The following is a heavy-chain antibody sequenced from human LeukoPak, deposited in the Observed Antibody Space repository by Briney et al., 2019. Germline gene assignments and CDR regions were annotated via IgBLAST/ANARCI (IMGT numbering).Heavy chain of an antibody. Sequence: ASVTVSCKASGYTFTGYYMHWVRQAPGQGLEWMGWINPNSGGTNYAQKFQGRVTMTRDTSISTAYMELSRLRSDDTAVYYCARVRNSGGSSDFDYWGQGTLVTVSS. V-gene: IGHV1-2*02. D-gene: IGHD2-15*01. J-gene: IGHJ4*02. CDR2: INPNSGGT. CDR1: GYTFTGYY. CDR3: ARVRNSGGSSDFDY.